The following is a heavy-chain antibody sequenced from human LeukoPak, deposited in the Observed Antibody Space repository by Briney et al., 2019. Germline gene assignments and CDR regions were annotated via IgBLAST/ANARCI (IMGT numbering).Heavy chain of an antibody. CDR2: ISAYNDNR. Sequence: ASVKVSCKASGYTFSDYGISWVRQAPGQGLEWMGWISAYNDNRKYALKFQGRVSMTTDTSTNTAYMEVRSLRSDDTAVYYCAEANWNDVLVFWRSDSFDVWGQGTMVTVSS. D-gene: IGHD1-1*01. V-gene: IGHV1-18*01. CDR1: GYTFSDYG. CDR3: AEANWNDVLVFWRSDSFDV. J-gene: IGHJ3*01.